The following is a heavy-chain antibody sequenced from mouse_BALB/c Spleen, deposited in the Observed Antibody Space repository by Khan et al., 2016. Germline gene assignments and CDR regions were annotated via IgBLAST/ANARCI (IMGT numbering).Heavy chain of an antibody. Sequence: DLVKPGASVKLSCKASGYTFTSYWINWIKQRPGPGLEWIGRIAPGSGSTYYNEMFKGKATLTVDTSSSTAYIQLSSLSSEDSAVYCGAREGTVPLMDYWGQGTSVTVSS. CDR3: AREGTVPLMDY. V-gene: IGHV1S41*01. D-gene: IGHD1-1*01. CDR2: IAPGSGST. CDR1: GYTFTSYW. J-gene: IGHJ4*01.